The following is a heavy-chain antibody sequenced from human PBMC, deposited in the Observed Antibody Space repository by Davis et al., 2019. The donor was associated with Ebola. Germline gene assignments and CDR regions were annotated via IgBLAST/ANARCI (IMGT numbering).Heavy chain of an antibody. D-gene: IGHD2-15*01. CDR2: ISSSSSYM. V-gene: IGHV3-21*01. CDR3: ARGIAYCVGGGGCYPDSFDI. Sequence: GESLKISCAASGFTFSTYSMNWVRQAPEKGLEWVSSISSSSSYMYYAESVKGRFTISRDNAKNSLYLQMDSLRAEDTAVYHCARGIAYCVGGGGCYPDSFDIWGQGTMLTVSS. CDR1: GFTFSTYS. J-gene: IGHJ3*02.